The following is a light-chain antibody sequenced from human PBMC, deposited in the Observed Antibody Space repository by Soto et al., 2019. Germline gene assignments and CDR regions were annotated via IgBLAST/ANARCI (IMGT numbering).Light chain of an antibody. J-gene: IGLJ1*01. Sequence: QSVLTQPPSVSAAPGQKLTISCSGSSSNIGNNYVSWYQQLPGTAPKLLIYENNKRPSGIPDRFSGSKSGTSATLGITGLQTGDEADYYCGTWDSRLSVYVSGPGTKVTVL. CDR2: ENN. CDR3: GTWDSRLSVYV. V-gene: IGLV1-51*02. CDR1: SSNIGNNY.